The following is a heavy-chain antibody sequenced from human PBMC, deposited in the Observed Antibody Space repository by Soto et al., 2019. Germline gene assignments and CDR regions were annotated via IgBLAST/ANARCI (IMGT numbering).Heavy chain of an antibody. Sequence: QVQLVQAGAEEKKPGASVKVSCKASGYTFTSYAMHWVRQAPGQRLEWMGWINAGNGNTKYSQKFQGRVTITRDTAASTAYMELSSLRSEDTAVYYCARDPSYYGMDVWGQGTTVTVSS. J-gene: IGHJ6*02. V-gene: IGHV1-3*05. CDR2: INAGNGNT. CDR1: GYTFTSYA. CDR3: ARDPSYYGMDV.